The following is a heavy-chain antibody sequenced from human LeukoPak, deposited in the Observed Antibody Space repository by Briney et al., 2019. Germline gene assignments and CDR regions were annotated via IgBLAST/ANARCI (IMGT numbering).Heavy chain of an antibody. J-gene: IGHJ4*02. D-gene: IGHD3-16*01. V-gene: IGHV4-34*01. CDR3: ARADGAKTDY. CDR2: INHSGST. CDR1: GGSFSGYY. Sequence: SETLSLTCAVYGGSFSGYYWSWIRQPPGKGLEWIGEINHSGSTNYNPSLKSRVTISVDTSKNQISLKLSSVTAADTAVYYCARADGAKTDYWGQGTLVTVSS.